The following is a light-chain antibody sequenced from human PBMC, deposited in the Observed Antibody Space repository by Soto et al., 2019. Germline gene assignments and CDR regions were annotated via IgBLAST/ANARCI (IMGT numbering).Light chain of an antibody. Sequence: QSVLTQPASVSGSPGQSITIACTGTNRDVGSYNLVSWYQQRPGEAPKLIISEVRNRPSGISYRFTGSKSGNTASLTISGLQAEDEADYYCSSYTSRSTLVAFGGGTKLTVL. CDR3: SSYTSRSTLVA. CDR1: NRDVGSYNL. J-gene: IGLJ2*01. CDR2: EVR. V-gene: IGLV2-14*01.